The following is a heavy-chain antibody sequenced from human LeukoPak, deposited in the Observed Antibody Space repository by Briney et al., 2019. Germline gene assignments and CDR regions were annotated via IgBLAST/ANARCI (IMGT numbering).Heavy chain of an antibody. J-gene: IGHJ5*02. CDR1: GFAFNFYA. CDR3: AKPISGGLAVSADWFDP. CDR2: INANGVNT. Sequence: GGSPILSCAASGFAFNFYAMTWVRQAPGKGLQWVSTINANGVNTYYAHSVRGRFTISRDNSKDTLYLQLNSRRAEDTAIYFCAKPISGGLAVSADWFDPWGQGTLVIVSS. D-gene: IGHD6-19*01. V-gene: IGHV3-23*01.